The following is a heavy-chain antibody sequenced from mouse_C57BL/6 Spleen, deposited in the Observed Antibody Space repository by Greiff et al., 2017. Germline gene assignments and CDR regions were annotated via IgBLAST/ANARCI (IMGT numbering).Heavy chain of an antibody. V-gene: IGHV2-2*01. CDR1: GYSLTSYA. Sequence: QVHVKQSGPGLVQPSQSLSITCTVSGYSLTSYAVHWVRQSPGKGLEWLGMLRSGGSTDYNAAFISRLSISKDNYKSQVFFKMNSLQADDTAIYFCARIYYDYDEAWFAYWGQGTLVTVSA. J-gene: IGHJ3*01. D-gene: IGHD2-4*01. CDR2: LRSGGST. CDR3: ARIYYDYDEAWFAY.